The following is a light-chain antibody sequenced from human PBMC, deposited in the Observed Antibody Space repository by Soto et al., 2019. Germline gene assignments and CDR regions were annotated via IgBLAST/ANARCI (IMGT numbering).Light chain of an antibody. CDR2: GTS. V-gene: IGKV3-20*01. CDR3: QQYGSSSLT. Sequence: LVMAPSPATPSLSPGNRTTLSSRASQSVGSNLAWYQQKPGQAPRLLSYGTSSMATGIPDRFSGSGSGTEFTLTISRLEPEDFGVYYCQQYGSSSLTFGGGTKVDIK. J-gene: IGKJ4*01. CDR1: QSVGSN.